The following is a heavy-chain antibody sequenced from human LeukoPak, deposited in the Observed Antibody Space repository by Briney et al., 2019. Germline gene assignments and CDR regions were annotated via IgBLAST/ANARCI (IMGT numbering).Heavy chain of an antibody. CDR3: ARDDSIVGATWAY. Sequence: GGSLRLSCAASGFTFSSYWMSWARQAPGKGLEWVANIKQDGSEKYYVDSVKGRFTISRDNAKNSLYLQMNSLRAEDTAVYYCARDDSIVGATWAYWGQGTLVTVSS. CDR2: IKQDGSEK. CDR1: GFTFSSYW. D-gene: IGHD1-26*01. J-gene: IGHJ4*02. V-gene: IGHV3-7*01.